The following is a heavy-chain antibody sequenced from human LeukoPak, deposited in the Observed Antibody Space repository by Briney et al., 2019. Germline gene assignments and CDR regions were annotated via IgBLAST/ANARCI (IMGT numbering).Heavy chain of an antibody. J-gene: IGHJ4*02. CDR2: INAGNGNT. V-gene: IGHV1-3*01. CDR3: ARGLSMIVVVPLY. CDR1: GYTFTSYA. D-gene: IGHD3-22*01. Sequence: ASVKVSCKASGYTFTSYAMHWVRQAPGQRLEWMGWINAGNGNTKYSQKFQGRVTITRDTSASTAYMELSSLRSEDTAVYYCARGLSMIVVVPLYWGQGTLVTVSS.